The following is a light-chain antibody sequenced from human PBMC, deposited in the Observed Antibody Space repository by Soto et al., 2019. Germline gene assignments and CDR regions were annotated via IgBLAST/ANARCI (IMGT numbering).Light chain of an antibody. CDR2: EVS. CDR3: SSYTGTRTLV. CDR1: GSDVGGYDY. J-gene: IGLJ1*01. V-gene: IGLV2-14*01. Sequence: QSVLTQPASVAGSPGQSITISCTGTGSDVGGYDYVSWYQQHPGKAPKLLIYEVSNRPSGISNRFSASKSGITASLTISGLQSEDEADYFCSSYTGTRTLVFGTGTKV.